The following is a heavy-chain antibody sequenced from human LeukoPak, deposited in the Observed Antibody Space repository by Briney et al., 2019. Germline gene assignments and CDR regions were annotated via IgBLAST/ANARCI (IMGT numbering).Heavy chain of an antibody. CDR1: GGSFSGYY. D-gene: IGHD2-8*01. Sequence: SETLSLTCAVYGGSFSGYYWSWIRQPPGKGLEWIGEINHSGSTNYNPSLKSRVTISVDTSKNQFSLKLSSVTAADTAVYYRARGLMVYAAYWGQGTLVTVSS. V-gene: IGHV4-34*01. CDR3: ARGLMVYAAY. J-gene: IGHJ4*02. CDR2: INHSGST.